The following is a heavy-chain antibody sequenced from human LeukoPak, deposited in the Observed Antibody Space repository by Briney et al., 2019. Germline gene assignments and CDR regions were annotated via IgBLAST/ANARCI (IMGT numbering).Heavy chain of an antibody. V-gene: IGHV4-39*01. CDR1: GGSISSSSYY. D-gene: IGHD7-27*01. CDR3: ARLTVKWGSNFDY. Sequence: SETLSLTCTVSGGSISSSSYYWGWIRQPPGKGLEWIGSIYYSGSTYYNPSLKSRVPISVDTSKNQFSLKLSSVTAADTAVYYCARLTVKWGSNFDYWGQGTLVTVSS. CDR2: IYYSGST. J-gene: IGHJ4*02.